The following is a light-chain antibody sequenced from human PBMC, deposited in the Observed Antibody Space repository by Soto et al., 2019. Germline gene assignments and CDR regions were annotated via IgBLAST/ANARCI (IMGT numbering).Light chain of an antibody. CDR3: QHYNSYSEA. V-gene: IGKV1-5*03. CDR2: KAS. CDR1: QTISSW. Sequence: DIQMTQSAYTLYGSVGDRVTLTCRASQTISSWLAWYQQKPGKAPKLLIYKASTLKSGVPSRFSGSGSGTEFTLTISSLQPDDFATYYCQHYNSYSEAFGQGTKVDIK. J-gene: IGKJ1*01.